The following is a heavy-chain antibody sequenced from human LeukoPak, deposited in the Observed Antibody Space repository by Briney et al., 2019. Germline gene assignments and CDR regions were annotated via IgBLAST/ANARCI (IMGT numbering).Heavy chain of an antibody. Sequence: GGSLRLSCAASGFTFSSYAMSWVRLAPGKGLEWVSAISGSGGSTSYADSVKGRFTISRDNSKNTLYLQMNSLRAEDTAVYYCAKAPYYDILTGYSRSYYFDYWGQGTLVTVSS. J-gene: IGHJ4*02. D-gene: IGHD3-9*01. V-gene: IGHV3-23*01. CDR2: ISGSGGST. CDR1: GFTFSSYA. CDR3: AKAPYYDILTGYSRSYYFDY.